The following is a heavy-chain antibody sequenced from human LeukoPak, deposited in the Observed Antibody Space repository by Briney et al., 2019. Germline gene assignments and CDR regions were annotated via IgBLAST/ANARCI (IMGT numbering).Heavy chain of an antibody. D-gene: IGHD2-21*02. V-gene: IGHV3-23*01. Sequence: GGSLRLSCAASGFTFSSYTMNWVRQTPGKGLEWVSAISGGGDITYYADSVTGRFTISRDNSKDTLFLQMHSLRPGDTAVYYCVREDTPATANYWGQGTLVTISS. CDR3: VREDTPATANY. J-gene: IGHJ4*02. CDR1: GFTFSSYT. CDR2: ISGGGDIT.